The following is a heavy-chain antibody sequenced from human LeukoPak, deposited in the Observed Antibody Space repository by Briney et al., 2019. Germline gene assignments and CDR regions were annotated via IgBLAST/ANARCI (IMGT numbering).Heavy chain of an antibody. CDR2: ISGSGGST. V-gene: IGHV3-23*01. CDR1: GFTFSSYA. D-gene: IGHD1-26*01. J-gene: IGHJ4*02. CDR3: AKPKVGATSGILDY. Sequence: GGSLRLSCAASGFTFSSYAMSWVRQAPGKGLEWVSAISGSGGSTYYADSVKGRFTISRDNSKNTLYLQMNSLRAEDTAVYYCAKPKVGATSGILDYWGQGTLVTVSS.